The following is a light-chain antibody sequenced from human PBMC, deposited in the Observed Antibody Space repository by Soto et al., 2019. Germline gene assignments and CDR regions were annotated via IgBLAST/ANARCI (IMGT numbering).Light chain of an antibody. CDR2: GAS. V-gene: IGKV3-20*01. CDR3: QQYGSSPPIT. CDR1: HSVSSSY. J-gene: IGKJ5*01. Sequence: EIVLTQSPGTLSLSPGERATLSCRASHSVSSSYLAWYQQKPGQAPRLLIYGASSRATGIPERFSGSESRTYFTLTISRLEPEDFAVYYCQQYGSSPPITFGQGTRLEIK.